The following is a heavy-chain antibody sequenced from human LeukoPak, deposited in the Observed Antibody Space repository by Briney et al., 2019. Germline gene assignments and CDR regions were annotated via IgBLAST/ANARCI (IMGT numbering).Heavy chain of an antibody. J-gene: IGHJ4*02. CDR3: TLVLGSGSYYFDY. Sequence: SETLSLTCTVSGGSISSYYWSWIRQPPGKGLEWIGYIYYSGSTNYNPSLKSRVTISVDTSKNQFSLKLSSVTAADTAVYYCTLVLGSGSYYFDYWGQGTLVTVSS. CDR1: GGSISSYY. V-gene: IGHV4-59*12. CDR2: IYYSGST. D-gene: IGHD3-10*01.